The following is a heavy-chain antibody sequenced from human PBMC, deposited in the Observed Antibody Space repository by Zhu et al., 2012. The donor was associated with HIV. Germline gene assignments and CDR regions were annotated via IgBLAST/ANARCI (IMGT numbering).Heavy chain of an antibody. D-gene: IGHD6-19*01. V-gene: IGHV4-39*01. CDR1: GGSISNSNYY. Sequence: QVQLQESGPGLVKPSETLSLTCIVSGGSISNSNYYGGWIRQPPGKGLEWIGSIYYSGNTYYSPSLKSRVTISVDTSKNQFSLMLSSVTAADTAVYYCARQSLGRNGWYIDYWGQGTLVTVSS. CDR2: IYYSGNT. CDR3: ARQSLGRNGWYIDY. J-gene: IGHJ4*02.